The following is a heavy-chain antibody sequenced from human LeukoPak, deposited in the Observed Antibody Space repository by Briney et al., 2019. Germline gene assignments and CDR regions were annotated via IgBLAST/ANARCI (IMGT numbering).Heavy chain of an antibody. CDR2: ISDDGRS. J-gene: IGHJ4*02. CDR1: GFALSKYA. CDR3: ASTSGYDFWDMGY. Sequence: PGRSLRLSCAASGFALSKYAMHWVRQAPGKGLEWVTIISDDGRSNYADSVEGRFTISRDNSKNTLYLQMSSLRAEDTAVYYCASTSGYDFWDMGYWGQGTLVTVSS. D-gene: IGHD5-12*01. V-gene: IGHV3-30*04.